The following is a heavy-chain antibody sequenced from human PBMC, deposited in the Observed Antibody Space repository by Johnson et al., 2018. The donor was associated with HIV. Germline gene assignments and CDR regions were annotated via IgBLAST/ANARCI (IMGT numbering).Heavy chain of an antibody. CDR2: IKQDGSEK. V-gene: IGHV3-7*05. J-gene: IGHJ3*02. CDR1: GFTFSSYW. Sequence: VQLVESGGGVVRPGGSLRLSCAASGFTFSSYWMSWVRQAPGKGLEWVANIKQDGSEKYYVDSVKGRFTISRDNAKNSLYLQMNSLRAEDTAGYYCARERSIAASPAFDIWGQGTMVTVSS. D-gene: IGHD6-6*01. CDR3: ARERSIAASPAFDI.